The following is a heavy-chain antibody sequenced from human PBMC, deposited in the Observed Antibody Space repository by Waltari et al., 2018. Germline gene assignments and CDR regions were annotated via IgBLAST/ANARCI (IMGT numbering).Heavy chain of an antibody. CDR3: ARYLNWGLPRFDN. V-gene: IGHV3-20*04. CDR2: ITWNGGII. D-gene: IGHD3-16*01. J-gene: IGHJ4*02. Sequence: EVQLAESGGAVVRPGGSLSIPCVASGFTFNVSGMSWVRRVPGKGLEWVSGITWNGGIISYSDSVKGRFTITRDNDKNSLSLQMTSLRVEDTALYYCARYLNWGLPRFDNWGQGTQVTVSS. CDR1: GFTFNVSG.